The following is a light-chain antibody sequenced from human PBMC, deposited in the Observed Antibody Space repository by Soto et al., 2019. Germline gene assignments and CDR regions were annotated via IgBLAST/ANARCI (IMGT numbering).Light chain of an antibody. CDR3: QQRSNWPPIT. CDR2: GAF. Sequence: EIVMTQSPATLSVSPGGRATLSCRASQSISGTSAWYQQKPGQAPRLLIYGAFTRATGFPARFSGSGSGTDFTLTITSLQSEDFAVYYCQQRSNWPPITFGQGTRLEIK. J-gene: IGKJ5*01. CDR1: QSISGT. V-gene: IGKV3-15*01.